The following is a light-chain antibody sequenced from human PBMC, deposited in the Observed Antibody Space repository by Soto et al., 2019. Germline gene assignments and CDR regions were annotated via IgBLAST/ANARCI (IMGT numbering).Light chain of an antibody. Sequence: TMSLSPVERATLSCRASQSVSSYLTWYQQKPGQAPRLLIYDTSNRATGIPARFSGSGFGTDFTLTISSLEPEDFAVYFCQHRTNWRFTFGVGTKVDIK. CDR2: DTS. V-gene: IGKV3-11*01. J-gene: IGKJ4*01. CDR1: QSVSSY. CDR3: QHRTNWRFT.